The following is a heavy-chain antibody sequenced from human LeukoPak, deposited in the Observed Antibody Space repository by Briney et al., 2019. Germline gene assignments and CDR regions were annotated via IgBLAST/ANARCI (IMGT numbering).Heavy chain of an antibody. CDR1: GYSFTNFY. CDR3: ARDAF. J-gene: IGHJ4*02. Sequence: ASVKVSCKTSGYSFTNFYIHWVRQAPGQGLEWRGMVNPSGGSTISAQKFQDRVNMTTDTSTRTVYMEMTGLTSDDTGIYYCARDAFWGQGTQVTVSS. CDR2: VNPSGGST. D-gene: IGHD3-3*02. V-gene: IGHV1-46*01.